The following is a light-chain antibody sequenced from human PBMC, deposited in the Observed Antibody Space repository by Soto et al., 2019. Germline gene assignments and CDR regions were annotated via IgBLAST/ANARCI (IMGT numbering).Light chain of an antibody. Sequence: DIQMTQSPSSVSASVGDRVTITCRASQAINTFLAWYQQKPGKAPNLLIYAASTLQSGVPSRFSGSGSGTDFTLTISSLQPEDFATYYCQQANDLPITFGQGTRLEIK. V-gene: IGKV1-12*01. CDR3: QQANDLPIT. CDR2: AAS. CDR1: QAINTF. J-gene: IGKJ5*01.